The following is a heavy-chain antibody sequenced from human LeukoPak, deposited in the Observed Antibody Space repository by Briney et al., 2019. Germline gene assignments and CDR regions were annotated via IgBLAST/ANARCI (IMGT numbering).Heavy chain of an antibody. J-gene: IGHJ4*02. Sequence: GGSLRLSCAASGFIFSDYYMSWIRQAPGKGLEWVSYISSSGSTKYYVDSVKGRFTISRDNAKNSYLQMNSLRAEDTAVYYCARDGHAYGRGSPHYWGQGTLVTVSS. CDR1: GFIFSDYY. CDR2: ISSSGSTK. D-gene: IGHD3-10*01. CDR3: ARDGHAYGRGSPHY. V-gene: IGHV3-11*01.